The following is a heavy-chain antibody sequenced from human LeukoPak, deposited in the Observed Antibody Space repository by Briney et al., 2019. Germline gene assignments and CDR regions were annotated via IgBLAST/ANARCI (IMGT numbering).Heavy chain of an antibody. CDR1: GYTFTSYA. Sequence: ASVKVSCKASGYTFTSYAMHWVRQAPGQRLEWMGWINAGNGNTKYSQKFQGRVTITGDTSASTAYMELSSLRSEDTAVYYCARGTAVAGTFGDYWGQGTLVTVSS. J-gene: IGHJ4*02. V-gene: IGHV1-3*01. CDR2: INAGNGNT. CDR3: ARGTAVAGTFGDY. D-gene: IGHD6-19*01.